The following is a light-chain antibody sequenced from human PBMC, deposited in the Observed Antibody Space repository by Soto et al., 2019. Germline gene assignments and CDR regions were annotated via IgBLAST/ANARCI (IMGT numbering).Light chain of an antibody. J-gene: IGKJ4*01. Sequence: EIEMAQFLATLSVSPGGSATLSCRASQSISGNVAWYQQKPGLAPRLLICHTSARATGVPARFSGSGSGTEFSLTISSLQSEDSAVYFCQRYDNWPLTFGGGTKV. CDR1: QSISGN. CDR3: QRYDNWPLT. CDR2: HTS. V-gene: IGKV3-15*01.